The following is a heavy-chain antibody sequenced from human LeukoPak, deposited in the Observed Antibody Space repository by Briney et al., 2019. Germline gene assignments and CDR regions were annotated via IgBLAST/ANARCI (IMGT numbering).Heavy chain of an antibody. J-gene: IGHJ4*02. V-gene: IGHV1-69*04. CDR2: IIPIFGIA. CDR1: GGTFSSYA. CDR3: ASELGRPAGDY. Sequence: SVKVSCKASGGTFSSYAISWVRQAPGQGLEWMGRIIPIFGIANYAQKFQGRVTITADKSTSTAYMELSSLRSEDTAVYYCASELGRPAGDYWGQGTLVTVSS.